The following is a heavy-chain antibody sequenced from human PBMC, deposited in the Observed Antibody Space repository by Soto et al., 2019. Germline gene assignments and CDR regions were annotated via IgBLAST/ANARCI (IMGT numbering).Heavy chain of an antibody. D-gene: IGHD6-6*01. Sequence: QVQLVQSGPEVRKPGASVKVSCRTSGYRFSGYGIHWARLGRGQGLEWMGWISGSTGATEYPQRFQGRITMTTDASTGTGYMELRSLGVDDTAIYFCASSPLASRPSWFDPWGPGTLVTVSS. V-gene: IGHV1-18*04. CDR3: ASSPLASRPSWFDP. CDR1: GYRFSGYG. CDR2: ISGSTGAT. J-gene: IGHJ5*02.